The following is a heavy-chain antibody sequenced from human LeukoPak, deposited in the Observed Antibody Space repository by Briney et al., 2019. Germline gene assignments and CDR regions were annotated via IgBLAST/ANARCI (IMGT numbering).Heavy chain of an antibody. J-gene: IGHJ4*02. CDR1: GYTFTSYY. Sequence: ASVKVSCKASGYTFTSYYMHWVRQAPGQGLEWMGIINPSGGSTSYAQKFQGRVTMTRDTSTSTVYMELSSLRSEDTAVYYCARGGKDYYGSGSYPFDYWGQGTLVTVSS. V-gene: IGHV1-46*01. D-gene: IGHD3-10*01. CDR3: ARGGKDYYGSGSYPFDY. CDR2: INPSGGST.